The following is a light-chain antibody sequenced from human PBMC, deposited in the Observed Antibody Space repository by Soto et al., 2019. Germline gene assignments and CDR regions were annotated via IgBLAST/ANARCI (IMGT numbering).Light chain of an antibody. J-gene: IGKJ1*01. Sequence: EIVMTKYPATLSVSPGDRATPSCRASQSVSSYLAWYQQKPGQAPRLLIYGASSRATGIPDRFSGSGSGTDFTLTISRLEPEDCAVYYCQQYGSSPWTFGQGAKVDI. V-gene: IGKV3-20*01. CDR2: GAS. CDR3: QQYGSSPWT. CDR1: QSVSSY.